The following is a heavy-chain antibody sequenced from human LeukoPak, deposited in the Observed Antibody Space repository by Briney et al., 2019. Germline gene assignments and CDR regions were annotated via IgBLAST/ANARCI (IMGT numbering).Heavy chain of an antibody. D-gene: IGHD3-22*01. CDR3: ATRTYYYDSSGYLPDY. J-gene: IGHJ4*02. CDR1: GGSISSSSYY. Sequence: SETLSLTCTVSGGSISSSSYYWGWIRQPPGKGLEWIGSIYYSGSTYYNPSLKSRVTISVDTSKNQFSLKLSSVTAADTAVYYCATRTYYYDSSGYLPDYWGQGTLVTVSS. V-gene: IGHV4-39*07. CDR2: IYYSGST.